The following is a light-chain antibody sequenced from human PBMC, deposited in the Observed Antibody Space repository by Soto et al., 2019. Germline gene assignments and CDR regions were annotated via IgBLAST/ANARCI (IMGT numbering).Light chain of an antibody. CDR3: ATWDNLLSAGL. Sequence: QSVLTQPPSVSATPGQKVTISCSGGPSNIGNNFVSWYQPLPGTAPRVIIYDNYERPSGIPDRFSGSKSGTSATLDITGLQTGDEADYYCATWDNLLSAGLFGGGTKLTVL. CDR1: PSNIGNNF. V-gene: IGLV1-51*01. J-gene: IGLJ2*01. CDR2: DNY.